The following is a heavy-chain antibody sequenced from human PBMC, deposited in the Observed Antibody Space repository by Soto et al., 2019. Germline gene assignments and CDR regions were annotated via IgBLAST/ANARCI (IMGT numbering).Heavy chain of an antibody. V-gene: IGHV1-18*01. J-gene: IGHJ4*02. Sequence: QAQLVQSGAEVKQPGASVKVSCKASNYTFTSYGMSWVRQAPGQGLEWMGWISTYTGMTNYAQKFQGRVTMTTDTPTATVYVELRGLTTNDTALYYRARGAPAGVWGQGTLVTVSS. CDR1: NYTFTSYG. D-gene: IGHD6-25*01. CDR2: ISTYTGMT. CDR3: ARGAPAGV.